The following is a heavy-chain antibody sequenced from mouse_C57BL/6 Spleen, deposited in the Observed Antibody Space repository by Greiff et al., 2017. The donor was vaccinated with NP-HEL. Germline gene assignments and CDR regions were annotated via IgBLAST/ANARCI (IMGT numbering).Heavy chain of an antibody. CDR2: IYPGSGNT. J-gene: IGHJ3*01. V-gene: IGHV1-84*01. Sequence: LVESGPELVKPGASVKISCKASGYTFTDYYINWVKQRPGQGLEWIGWIYPGSGNTKYNEKFKGKATLTVDTSSSTAYMQLSSLTSEDSAVYFCARAPYDYDRAWFAYWGQGTLVTVSA. CDR1: GYTFTDYY. CDR3: ARAPYDYDRAWFAY. D-gene: IGHD2-4*01.